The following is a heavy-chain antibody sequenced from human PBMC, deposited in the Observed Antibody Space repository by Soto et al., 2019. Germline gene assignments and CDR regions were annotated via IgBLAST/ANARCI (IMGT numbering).Heavy chain of an antibody. CDR3: ARDRITMIVVDTFDY. Sequence: ASVKVSCKASGYTFTSYAMHWVLQAPGQRLEWMGWINAGNGNTKYSQKFQGRVTITRDTSASTAYMELSSLRSEDTAVYYCARDRITMIVVDTFDYWGQGTLVTVSS. D-gene: IGHD3-22*01. V-gene: IGHV1-3*01. CDR2: INAGNGNT. J-gene: IGHJ4*02. CDR1: GYTFTSYA.